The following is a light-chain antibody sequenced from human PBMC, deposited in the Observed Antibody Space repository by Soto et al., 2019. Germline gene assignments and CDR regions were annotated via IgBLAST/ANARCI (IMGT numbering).Light chain of an antibody. CDR2: EVT. CDR3: SSHGGANNFYL. J-gene: IGLJ1*01. V-gene: IGLV2-8*01. CDR1: SSDIGAYNY. Sequence: QSPLTQPPSPSGSPGQSVAISCTGTSSDIGAYNYVSWYQQHPGKVPKLIIYEVTNRPSEVPHRFSASKSCNPASLTVSGLPAEYEADYYCSSHGGANNFYLFGPRTKVTVL.